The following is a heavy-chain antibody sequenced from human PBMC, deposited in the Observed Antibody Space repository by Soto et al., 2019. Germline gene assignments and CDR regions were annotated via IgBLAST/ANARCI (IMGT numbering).Heavy chain of an antibody. CDR2: ISGSGGST. D-gene: IGHD3-22*01. CDR3: AKDSMPQITMIVVVNNFDY. Sequence: PGGSLRLSCAASGFTFSSYAMSWVRQAPGKGLDWVSVISGSGGSTYYADSVKGRFTISRDNSKNTLYLQMNSLRAEDTAVYYCAKDSMPQITMIVVVNNFDYWGQGTLVTVSS. CDR1: GFTFSSYA. J-gene: IGHJ4*02. V-gene: IGHV3-23*01.